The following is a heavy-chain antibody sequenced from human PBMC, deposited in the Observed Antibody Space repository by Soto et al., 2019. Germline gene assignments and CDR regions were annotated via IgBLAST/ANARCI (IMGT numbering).Heavy chain of an antibody. Sequence: QVQLQESGPGLVKPSQTLSLTCTVSGDSIGTGGYYWDWIRQHPGKGPEWIGYIHYSGNTYYNPSLKSLLTISLDTSTIHFSLHPSSVTAADTAVYDCATNHDDISGRSPLLFHSWGQGTLVTVSS. CDR1: GDSIGTGGYY. V-gene: IGHV4-31*01. D-gene: IGHD3-22*01. CDR2: IHYSGNT. CDR3: ATNHDDISGRSPLLFHS. J-gene: IGHJ4*02.